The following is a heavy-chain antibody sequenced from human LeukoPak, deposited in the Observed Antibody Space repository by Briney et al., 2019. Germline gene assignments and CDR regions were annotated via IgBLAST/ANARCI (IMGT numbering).Heavy chain of an antibody. CDR3: AKGGLGIGSWFDP. V-gene: IGHV3-30*02. Sequence: GGFLRLSCTASGFTFSSDGMHWVRQAPGKGLEWVAFIRDDGSNKYYADSVKGRFTISRDKSKNTLYFQMNRLRVDDTAVYFCAKGGLGIGSWFDPWGQGTLVTVSS. D-gene: IGHD3/OR15-3a*01. CDR2: IRDDGSNK. CDR1: GFTFSSDG. J-gene: IGHJ5*02.